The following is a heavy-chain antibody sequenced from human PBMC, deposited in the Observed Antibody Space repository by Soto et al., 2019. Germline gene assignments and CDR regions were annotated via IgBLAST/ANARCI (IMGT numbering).Heavy chain of an antibody. CDR1: GFTFSGSA. D-gene: IGHD5-18*01. Sequence: EVQLVESGGGLVQPGGSLKLSCAASGFTFSGSAMHWVRQASGKGLEWVGRIRSKANSYATAYAASVKGRFTISRDDSKNTAYLQMNSLNTEDTAVYYCTSDTARVYYGMDVWGQATTVTVSS. CDR3: TSDTARVYYGMDV. CDR2: IRSKANSYAT. V-gene: IGHV3-73*02. J-gene: IGHJ6*02.